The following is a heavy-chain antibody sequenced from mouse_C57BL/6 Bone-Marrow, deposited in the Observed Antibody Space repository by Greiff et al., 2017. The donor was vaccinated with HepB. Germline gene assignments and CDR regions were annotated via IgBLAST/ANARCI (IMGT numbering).Heavy chain of an antibody. CDR3: ARRTTMRVSNWYFDV. CDR2: ILPGSGST. J-gene: IGHJ1*03. CDR1: GYTFTGYW. D-gene: IGHD2-4*01. V-gene: IGHV1-9*01. Sequence: QVQLQQSGAELMKPGASVKLSCKATGYTFTGYWIEWVKQRPGHGLEWIGEILPGSGSTNYNEKFQGKATLTADTSSNTAYMQLSSMTTDDSAIYYCARRTTMRVSNWYFDVWGTETTVTVSS.